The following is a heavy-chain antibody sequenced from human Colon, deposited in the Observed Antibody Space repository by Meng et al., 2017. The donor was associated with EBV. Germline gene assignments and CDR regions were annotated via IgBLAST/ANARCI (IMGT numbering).Heavy chain of an antibody. CDR1: GGSFSGHY. CDR2: INHSGST. J-gene: IGHJ4*02. CDR3: ARLYPPDQWLLTSDTSEY. D-gene: IGHD6-19*01. Sequence: VRLQRGGEGLLNPSGTLSLSCTVNGGSFSGHYWTWIRQPAGKGLEWIGEINHSGSTNYNPSLKSRVTISTDTSKNQFSLKVKSVTAADTAVYFCARLYPPDQWLLTSDTSEYWGQGTLVTVSS. V-gene: IGHV4-34*01.